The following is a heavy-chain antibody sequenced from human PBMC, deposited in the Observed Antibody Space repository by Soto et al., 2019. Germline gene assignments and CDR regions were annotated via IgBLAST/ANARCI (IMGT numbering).Heavy chain of an antibody. J-gene: IGHJ4*02. Sequence: QVQLVESGGGVVQPGRSLRLSCAASGFTFSSYAVHWVRQAPGKVLEWVAVISYDGSNKYYADSVKGRFTISRDNSKNALSLQMNHLKAEDTAVYDCARGRYGSGGHPTPLSYWGQGSLVTASS. CDR3: ARGRYGSGGHPTPLSY. D-gene: IGHD3-10*01. CDR1: GFTFSSYA. V-gene: IGHV3-30-3*01. CDR2: ISYDGSNK.